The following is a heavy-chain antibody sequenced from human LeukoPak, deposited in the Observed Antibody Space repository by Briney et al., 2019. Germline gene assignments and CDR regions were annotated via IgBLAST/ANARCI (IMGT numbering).Heavy chain of an antibody. CDR1: GYTFTSYD. CDR2: MNPNSGNT. Sequence: ASVKVSCKASGYTFTSYDINWVRQATGQGLEWMGWMNPNSGNTGYAQKFQGRVTMTRNTSISTAYMELSSLRSEDTAVYYCASQLDFWSGNDAFDIWGQGTMVTVSS. V-gene: IGHV1-8*01. J-gene: IGHJ3*02. D-gene: IGHD3-3*01. CDR3: ASQLDFWSGNDAFDI.